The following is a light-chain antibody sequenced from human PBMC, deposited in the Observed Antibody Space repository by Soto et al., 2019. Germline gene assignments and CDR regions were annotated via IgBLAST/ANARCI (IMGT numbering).Light chain of an antibody. CDR1: QSISSY. V-gene: IGKV1-39*01. J-gene: IGKJ4*01. CDR2: VAS. CDR3: QQSSSTPQT. Sequence: DIQMTQSPSSLSASVGDRVTITCRASQSISSYLHWYQQKPGKAPKLLINVASTLQSGVPSRFSGSGSGTDFPLAITSLQPEDFATYDCQQSSSTPQTFGGGTRVE.